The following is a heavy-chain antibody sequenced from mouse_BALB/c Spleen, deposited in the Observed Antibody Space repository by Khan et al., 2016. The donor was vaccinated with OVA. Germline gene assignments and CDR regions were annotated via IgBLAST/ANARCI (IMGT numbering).Heavy chain of an antibody. CDR2: ISTYYGDV. CDR3: TRGGGGNRFAY. J-gene: IGHJ3*01. V-gene: IGHV1S137*01. CDR1: GYTFTDFT. Sequence: VQLQQSGAELVRPGVSVKISCKASGYTFTDFTMHWVKLSHAMSLEWIGVISTYYGDVTCNQKFKDKATMTVDKSSTTAYMELARLTSEDSAIYYCTRGGGGNRFAYWGQGTLVTVSA.